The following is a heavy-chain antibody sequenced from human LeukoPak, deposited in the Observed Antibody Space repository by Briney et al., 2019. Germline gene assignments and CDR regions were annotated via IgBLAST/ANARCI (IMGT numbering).Heavy chain of an antibody. CDR3: ARDWDAFDI. Sequence: SETLSLTCTVSGDSVSNSGYYWGWIRQPPGKGLEWIGNIYYSGTTYYNPSLKSRVTISVDTSKNQFSLKLSSVTAADTAVYYCARDWDAFDIWGQGTMVTVSS. V-gene: IGHV4-39*07. CDR2: IYYSGTT. CDR1: GDSVSNSGYY. J-gene: IGHJ3*02.